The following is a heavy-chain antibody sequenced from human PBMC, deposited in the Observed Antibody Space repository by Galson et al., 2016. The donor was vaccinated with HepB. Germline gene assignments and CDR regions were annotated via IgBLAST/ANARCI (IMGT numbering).Heavy chain of an antibody. J-gene: IGHJ4*02. CDR2: INPTDVTT. D-gene: IGHD5-12*01. V-gene: IGHV1-46*01. Sequence: SVKVSCKASGYTFSGYYMHWVRQAPGQGLEWMGIINPTDVTTTYAQKFQGRVTMTRDTSTSTVYMELSSLRSADTAVYYCSRGADSGYDVGDYWGQGTLVTVSS. CDR3: SRGADSGYDVGDY. CDR1: GYTFSGYY.